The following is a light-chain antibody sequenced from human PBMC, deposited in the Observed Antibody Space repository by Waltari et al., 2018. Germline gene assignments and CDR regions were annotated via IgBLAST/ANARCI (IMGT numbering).Light chain of an antibody. J-gene: IGLJ2*01. Sequence: QSVLTQPPSVSGAPGQGVTISCTGSSSNIGAGYVVHWYQQLPGTAPKLLIYGNSNRPSGVPDRFSGSKSGTSSSLAITGLQAEDEADYYCQSYDISLSVLFGGGTKLTVL. CDR2: GNS. CDR1: SSNIGAGYV. V-gene: IGLV1-40*01. CDR3: QSYDISLSVL.